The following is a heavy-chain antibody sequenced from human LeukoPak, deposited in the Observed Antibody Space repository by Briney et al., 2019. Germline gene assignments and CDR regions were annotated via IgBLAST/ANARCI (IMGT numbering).Heavy chain of an antibody. J-gene: IGHJ4*02. CDR3: ARVGMTSGSGCDY. D-gene: IGHD6-19*01. Sequence: GGSLRLSCAAPGFTLSRHSMHWVRQAPGKGLEFVSAISSNGRSTYYSNSVKGRFTISRDSSKNTLYLQMGSLRAEDMALYYCARVGMTSGSGCDYWGQGTLVTVSS. V-gene: IGHV3-64*01. CDR2: ISSNGRST. CDR1: GFTLSRHS.